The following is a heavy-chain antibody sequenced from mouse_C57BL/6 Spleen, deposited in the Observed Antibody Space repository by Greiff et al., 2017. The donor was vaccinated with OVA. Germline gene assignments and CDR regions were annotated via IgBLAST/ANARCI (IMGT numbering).Heavy chain of an antibody. CDR2: IYPGSGST. V-gene: IGHV1-55*01. Sequence: QVQLQQPGAELVKPGASVKMSCKASGYTFTGYWITWVKQRPGQGLEWIGDIYPGSGSTNYNEKFKSKATLTVDTSSSTAYMQLSSLTSEDSAVYYCASGYYGSSPGWFAYWGQGTLVTVSA. CDR3: ASGYYGSSPGWFAY. J-gene: IGHJ3*01. CDR1: GYTFTGYW. D-gene: IGHD1-1*01.